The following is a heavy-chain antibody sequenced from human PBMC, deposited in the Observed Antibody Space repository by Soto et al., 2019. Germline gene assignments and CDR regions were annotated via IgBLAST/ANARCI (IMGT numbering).Heavy chain of an antibody. D-gene: IGHD2-2*01. V-gene: IGHV3-66*01. Sequence: PGGSLRLSCAASGFTVSSNYMSWVRQAPGKGLEWVSVIYSGGSTYYADSVKGRFTISRDNSKNTLYLQMNSPRAEDTAVYYCARGGARYCISTSCYPWFDPWGQGTLVTVS. CDR3: ARGGARYCISTSCYPWFDP. J-gene: IGHJ5*02. CDR2: IYSGGST. CDR1: GFTVSSNY.